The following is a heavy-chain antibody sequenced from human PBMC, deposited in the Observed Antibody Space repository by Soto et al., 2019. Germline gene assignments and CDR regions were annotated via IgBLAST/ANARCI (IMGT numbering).Heavy chain of an antibody. CDR2: ISSSGSTI. V-gene: IGHV3-48*03. Sequence: GGSLRLSCAASGFTFSSYEMDWVRQAPGKGLEWVSYISSSGSTIYYADSVKGRFTISRDNAKNSLYLQMNSLRAEDTAVYYCAKGYSGYDWEGAYYYYGMDVWGQGTTVTVSS. D-gene: IGHD5-12*01. J-gene: IGHJ6*02. CDR1: GFTFSSYE. CDR3: AKGYSGYDWEGAYYYYGMDV.